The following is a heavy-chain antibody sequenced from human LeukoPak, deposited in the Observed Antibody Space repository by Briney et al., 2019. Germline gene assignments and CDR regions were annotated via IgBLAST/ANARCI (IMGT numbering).Heavy chain of an antibody. D-gene: IGHD1-1*01. CDR3: ARDERAYDAFDI. J-gene: IGHJ3*02. CDR2: INPNSGGT. V-gene: IGHV1-2*02. CDR1: GYTFTSYG. Sequence: ASVKVSCKASGYTFTSYGISWVRQAPGQGLEWMGWINPNSGGTNYAQKFQGRVTMTRDTSISTAYMELSRLRSDDTAVYYCARDERAYDAFDIWGQGTMVTVSS.